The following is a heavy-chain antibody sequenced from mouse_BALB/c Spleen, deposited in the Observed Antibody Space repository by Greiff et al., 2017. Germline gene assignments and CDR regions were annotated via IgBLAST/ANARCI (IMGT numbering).Heavy chain of an antibody. J-gene: IGHJ2*01. V-gene: IGHV3-2*02. CDR1: GYSITSDYA. Sequence: ESGPGLVKPSQSLSLTCTVTGYSITSDYAWNWIRQFPGNKLEWMGYIGYSGSTSYNPSLKSRISITRDTSKNQFFLQLNSVTTEDTATYYCARGEGNYFDYWGQGTTLTGSA. CDR3: ARGEGNYFDY. CDR2: IGYSGST.